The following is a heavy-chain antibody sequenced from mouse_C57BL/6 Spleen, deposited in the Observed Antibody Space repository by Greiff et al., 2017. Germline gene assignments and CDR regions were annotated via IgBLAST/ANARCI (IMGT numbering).Heavy chain of an antibody. J-gene: IGHJ4*01. V-gene: IGHV1-81*01. Sequence: VHLVESGAELARPGASVKLSCKASGYTFTSYGISWVKQRTGQGLEWIGVINPGSGGTNYNEKFKGKATLTADKSSSTAYMQLSSLTPEDSAVYFCAAGDYYGSSTGDYAMDYWGQGTSVTVSS. CDR3: AAGDYYGSSTGDYAMDY. D-gene: IGHD1-1*01. CDR1: GYTFTSYG. CDR2: INPGSGGT.